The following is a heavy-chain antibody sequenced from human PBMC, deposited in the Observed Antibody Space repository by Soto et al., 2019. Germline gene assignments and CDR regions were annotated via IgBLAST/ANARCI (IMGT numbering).Heavy chain of an antibody. CDR3: ARDFEGYCTRTTCHRWFDP. CDR2: IYHSGST. J-gene: IGHJ5*02. CDR1: GGSISSGGYS. Sequence: SETLSLTCAVSGGSISSGGYSWSWIRQPPGKGLEWIGYIYHSGSTYYNPSLRSRVTISVDTSKNQFSLKLSSVTAADTAVYYCARDFEGYCTRTTCHRWFDPSGHGTLMTVSS. D-gene: IGHD2-2*01. V-gene: IGHV4-30-2*01.